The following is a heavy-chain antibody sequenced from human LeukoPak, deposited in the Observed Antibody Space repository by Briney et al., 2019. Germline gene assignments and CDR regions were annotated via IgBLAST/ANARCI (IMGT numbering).Heavy chain of an antibody. CDR3: ARDEARYSSGYYPNWFDP. Sequence: ASVKVSCKASGYTFTSYPISWVRQAPGQGLEWVGWITTYNGNTNYAQKLQGRVTMITDTSTSTAYMELRSLRSDDTAVYYCARDEARYSSGYYPNWFDPWGQGTLVTVSS. CDR2: ITTYNGNT. CDR1: GYTFTSYP. V-gene: IGHV1-18*01. J-gene: IGHJ5*02. D-gene: IGHD3-22*01.